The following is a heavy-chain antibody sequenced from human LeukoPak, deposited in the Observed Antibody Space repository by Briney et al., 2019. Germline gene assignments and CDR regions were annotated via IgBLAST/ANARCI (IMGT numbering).Heavy chain of an antibody. CDR3: ARRNGQDIVATFRRRYYFDY. D-gene: IGHD5-12*01. CDR1: GGSFSGYY. CDR2: INHSGST. V-gene: IGHV4-34*01. J-gene: IGHJ4*02. Sequence: SESLSLTCAVYGGSFSGYYWSWIRQPPGKGLEWIGEINHSGSTNYNPSLKSRVTISINTSKNQFSLKLSSVTAADTAVYYCARRNGQDIVATFRRRYYFDYWGQGTLVTVSS.